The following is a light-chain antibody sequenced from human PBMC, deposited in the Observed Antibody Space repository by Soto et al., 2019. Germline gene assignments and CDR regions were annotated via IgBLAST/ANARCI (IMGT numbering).Light chain of an antibody. V-gene: IGLV2-23*01. J-gene: IGLJ2*01. CDR1: SSDVGSYNL. CDR2: EGT. Sequence: QSALTQPASVSGSPGQSIIISCTGTSSDVGSYNLVSWYQQHPGKAPKLMIYEGTKRPSGVSFRFSGSKSGNRASLTISGLQAEDEADYYCCSYAGGNTLIFGGGTQLTVL. CDR3: CSYAGGNTLI.